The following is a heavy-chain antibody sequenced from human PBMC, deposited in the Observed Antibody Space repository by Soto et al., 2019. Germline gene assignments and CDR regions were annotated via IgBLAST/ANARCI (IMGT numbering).Heavy chain of an antibody. V-gene: IGHV1-18*04. D-gene: IGHD2-2*02. CDR1: GYSFTNYG. CDR3: AACHCSSTSCYTATHF. Sequence: ASVKVSCKASGYSFTNYGISWVRQAPGQGLECMGWISADNGDAKYALNLQGRVTMTIDTSTSTAYMELRSLRSDDTAVYYCAACHCSSTSCYTATHFWGQGTLVTVSS. CDR2: ISADNGDA. J-gene: IGHJ4*02.